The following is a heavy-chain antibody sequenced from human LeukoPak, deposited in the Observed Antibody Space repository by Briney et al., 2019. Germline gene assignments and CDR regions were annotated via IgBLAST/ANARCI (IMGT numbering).Heavy chain of an antibody. D-gene: IGHD4-17*01. CDR1: GGSISSYY. CDR3: ARGVLKYGDYPEALDY. V-gene: IGHV4-59*08. CDR2: IYYSGST. Sequence: SETLSLTCTVSGGSISSYYWNWIRQSPGKGLEWIGYIYYSGSTNYNPSLKSRVTISVDTSKNQFSLKLSSVTAADTAVYYCARGVLKYGDYPEALDYWGQGSLVTVSS. J-gene: IGHJ4*02.